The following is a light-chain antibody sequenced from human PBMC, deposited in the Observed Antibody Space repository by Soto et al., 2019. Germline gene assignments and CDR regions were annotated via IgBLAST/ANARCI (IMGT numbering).Light chain of an antibody. V-gene: IGKV3-20*01. CDR2: GAS. CDR1: QSVGSSH. CDR3: QQYGSAPWT. J-gene: IGKJ1*01. Sequence: SSGTLSLSPEERATLSCRASQSVGSSHLAWYQQKPGQAPRLLIYGASSRATGIPDRFSGSGSGTDFTLTISRXETEDFAVYYCQQYGSAPWTFGQGTKVDIK.